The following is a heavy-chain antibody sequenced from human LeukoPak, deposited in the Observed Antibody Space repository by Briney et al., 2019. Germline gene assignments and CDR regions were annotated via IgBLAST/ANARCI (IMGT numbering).Heavy chain of an antibody. Sequence: PGGSHRLSCAASGFTFSDYYMSWVRQPPGKGLEWIGEINQSGRTNYNPSLKGRVTISVDTSKNQFSLKLSSVTAADTAVYYCARGLGYYDYVWGSYRSTFDYWGQGTLVTVSS. CDR3: ARGLGYYDYVWGSYRSTFDY. V-gene: IGHV4-34*01. CDR1: GFTFSDYY. D-gene: IGHD3-16*02. CDR2: INQSGRT. J-gene: IGHJ4*02.